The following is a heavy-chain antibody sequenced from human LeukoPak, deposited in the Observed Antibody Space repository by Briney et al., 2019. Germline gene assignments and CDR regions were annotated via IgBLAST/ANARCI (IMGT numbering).Heavy chain of an antibody. CDR2: IYYSGST. V-gene: IGHV4-59*01. D-gene: IGHD2-2*01. CDR3: ARCSSTSCKRVRGGISGSLGAAFDI. J-gene: IGHJ3*02. CDR1: GGSISSYY. Sequence: PSETLSLTCTVSGGSISSYYWSWIRQPPGKGLECIGYIYYSGSTNYNPSLKSRVTISVDTSKNQFSLKLSSVTAADTAVYYCARCSSTSCKRVRGGISGSLGAAFDIWGPGTMVTVSS.